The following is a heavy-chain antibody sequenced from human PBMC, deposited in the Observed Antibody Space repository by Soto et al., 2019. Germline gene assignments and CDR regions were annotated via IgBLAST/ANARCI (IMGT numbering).Heavy chain of an antibody. Sequence: SETLSLTCAVYGGSFSGYYWSWIRQSPGKGLEWIGEINHSGSTNYNPSLKSRVTTSVDTSRDQFSLKLSSVTAADTAVYYCARENYDYIWGSYRYKWFDPWGQGTLVTVSS. CDR1: GGSFSGYY. V-gene: IGHV4-34*01. CDR2: INHSGST. CDR3: ARENYDYIWGSYRYKWFDP. D-gene: IGHD3-16*02. J-gene: IGHJ5*02.